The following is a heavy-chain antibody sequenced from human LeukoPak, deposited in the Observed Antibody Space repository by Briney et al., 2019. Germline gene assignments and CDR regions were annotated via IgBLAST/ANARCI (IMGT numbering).Heavy chain of an antibody. J-gene: IGHJ6*02. Sequence: SETLSLTCAVYGGSFSGYYWSWIRQPPGKGLEWIGEINHSGSTNYNPSLKSRVTISVDTSKNQFSLKLSSVTAADTAVYYCARRYSSSAGPHRGISGMDVWGQGTTGTVSS. D-gene: IGHD6-13*01. V-gene: IGHV4-34*01. CDR3: ARRYSSSAGPHRGISGMDV. CDR2: INHSGST. CDR1: GGSFSGYY.